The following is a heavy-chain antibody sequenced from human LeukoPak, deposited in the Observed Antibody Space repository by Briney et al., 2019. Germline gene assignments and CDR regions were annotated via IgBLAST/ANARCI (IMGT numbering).Heavy chain of an antibody. CDR3: ARHRAYSSSSPFDY. Sequence: SETLSLTCTVSGXSITNFYWGWIRQSPGKGLELIGYIYYSGTTNYSPSLKSRVSISVDTSKKQFSLKLSSVTAADTAVYYCARHRAYSSSSPFDYWGQGTLVTVSS. CDR2: IYYSGTT. CDR1: GXSITNFY. D-gene: IGHD6-6*01. V-gene: IGHV4-59*01. J-gene: IGHJ4*02.